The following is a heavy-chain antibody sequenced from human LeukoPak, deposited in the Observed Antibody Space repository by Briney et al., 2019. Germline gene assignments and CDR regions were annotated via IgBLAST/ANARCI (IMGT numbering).Heavy chain of an antibody. V-gene: IGHV1-2*02. CDR3: ASGREYYGSGSHDDAFDM. CDR2: INPNSGGT. CDR1: GYTFTGYY. D-gene: IGHD3-10*01. Sequence: GASVKVSCKASGYTFTGYYMHWVRQAPGQGLEWMGWINPNSGGTNYAQKLQGRVTMTRDTSISTAYMELSRLSSDDTAVYYCASGREYYGSGSHDDAFDMWGQGTMVTVS. J-gene: IGHJ3*02.